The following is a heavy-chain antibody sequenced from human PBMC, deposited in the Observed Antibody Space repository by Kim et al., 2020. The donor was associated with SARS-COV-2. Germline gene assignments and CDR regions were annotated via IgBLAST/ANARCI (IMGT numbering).Heavy chain of an antibody. CDR1: GFTFSSYA. Sequence: GGSLRLSCAASGFTFSSYAMSWVRQAPGKGLEWVSAISGSGGSTYYADSVKGRFTISRDNSKNTLYLQMNSLRAEDTAVYYCAKNQGRGTIQPLDYWGQGTLVTVSS. CDR2: ISGSGGST. J-gene: IGHJ4*02. CDR3: AKNQGRGTIQPLDY. V-gene: IGHV3-23*01. D-gene: IGHD1-1*01.